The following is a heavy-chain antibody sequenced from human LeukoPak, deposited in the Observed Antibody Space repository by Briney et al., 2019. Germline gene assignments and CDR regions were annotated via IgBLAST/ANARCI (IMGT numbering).Heavy chain of an antibody. CDR1: GFTFSSYA. Sequence: GGSLRLSCSASGFTFSSYAMHWVRQAPGKGLEWVALVEYDGTNAFYADSVKGRFTISRDNAKNSLYLQMNSLRAEDTAVYYCAELGITMIGGVWGKGTTVTISS. CDR3: AELGITMIGGV. D-gene: IGHD3-10*02. V-gene: IGHV3-30*07. CDR2: VEYDGTNA. J-gene: IGHJ6*04.